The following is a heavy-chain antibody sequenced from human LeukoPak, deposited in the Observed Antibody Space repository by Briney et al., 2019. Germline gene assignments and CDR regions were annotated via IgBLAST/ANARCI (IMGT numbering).Heavy chain of an antibody. V-gene: IGHV3-15*01. J-gene: IGHJ4*02. CDR2: IKSKTDGGTT. CDR1: GFTFSSYG. CDR3: TTSRRTYGSGSYYPSWY. D-gene: IGHD3-10*01. Sequence: GGSLRLSCAASGFTFSSYGMHWVRQAPGKGLEWVGRIKSKTDGGTTDYAAPVKGRFTISRDDSKNTLYLQMNSLKTEDTAVYYCTTSRRTYGSGSYYPSWYWGQGTLVTVSS.